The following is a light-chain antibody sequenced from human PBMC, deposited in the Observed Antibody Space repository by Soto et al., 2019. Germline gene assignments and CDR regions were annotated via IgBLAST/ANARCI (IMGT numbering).Light chain of an antibody. CDR3: AAWDDSLSGPFV. V-gene: IGLV1-47*01. CDR2: RNN. Sequence: QSALTQPPSASGTPGQRVTISCSGSSSNIGSNYVYWYQQLPGTAPKLLIYRNNQRPSGVPDRFSGSKSGTSASLAISGLRSEKEDDYYWAAWDDSLSGPFVFGTGTKVPVL. CDR1: SSNIGSNY. J-gene: IGLJ1*01.